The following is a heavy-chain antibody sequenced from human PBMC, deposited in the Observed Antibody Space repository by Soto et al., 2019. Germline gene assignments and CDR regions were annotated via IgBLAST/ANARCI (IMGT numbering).Heavy chain of an antibody. V-gene: IGHV4-59*08. D-gene: IGHD1-26*01. CDR2: IYYSGST. CDR1: GGSISSYY. J-gene: IGHJ4*02. Sequence: PSETLSLTCTVSGGSISSYYWSWIRQPPGKGLEWIGYIYYSGSTNYNPSLKSRVTISVDTSKNQFSLKLSSVTAADTAVYYCARRVGATDYFDYWGQGILVTVSS. CDR3: ARRVGATDYFDY.